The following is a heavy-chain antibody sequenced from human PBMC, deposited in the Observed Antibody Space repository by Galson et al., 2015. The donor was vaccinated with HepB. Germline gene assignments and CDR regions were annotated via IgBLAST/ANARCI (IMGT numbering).Heavy chain of an antibody. Sequence: SSSGSGIYYADSVKGRFTISRDNAENSLYVQMNSLRDEDTAVYYCARERSYFIDYWGRGTLVTVSS. D-gene: IGHD1-26*01. CDR3: ARERSYFIDY. V-gene: IGHV3-48*02. J-gene: IGHJ4*02. CDR2: SSSGSGI.